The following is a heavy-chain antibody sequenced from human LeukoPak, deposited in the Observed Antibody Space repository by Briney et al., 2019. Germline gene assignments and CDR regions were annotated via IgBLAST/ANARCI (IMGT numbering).Heavy chain of an antibody. CDR2: INPNSGGT. CDR1: GYTFTGYY. Sequence: ASVKVSFKASGYTFTGYYMHWVRQAPGQGLEWMGRINPNSGGTNYAQKFQGRVTMTRDTSISTAYMELSRLRSDDTAVYSCARSYYDSSGYDYWGQGTLVTVSS. CDR3: ARSYYDSSGYDY. V-gene: IGHV1-2*06. D-gene: IGHD3-22*01. J-gene: IGHJ4*02.